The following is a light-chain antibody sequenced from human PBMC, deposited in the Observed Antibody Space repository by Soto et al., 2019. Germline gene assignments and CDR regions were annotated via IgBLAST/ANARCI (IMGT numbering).Light chain of an antibody. Sequence: IQLTQAPSSLSASVGDRVTITCRASRGINSFLAWYPQQPGKAPKLLISAASTLQSGVPSRFSGSGSGTDVTLTLSSQQPEELATDYGQQLERDPSTFGGGTKVEIK. CDR1: RGINSF. CDR3: QQLERDPST. CDR2: AAS. V-gene: IGKV1-9*01. J-gene: IGKJ4*01.